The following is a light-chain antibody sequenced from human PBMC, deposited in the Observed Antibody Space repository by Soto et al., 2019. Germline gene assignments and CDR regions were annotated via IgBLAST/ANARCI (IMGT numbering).Light chain of an antibody. CDR3: QQRSNWPLT. V-gene: IGKV3-11*01. CDR1: QSVSSY. J-gene: IGKJ4*01. CDR2: DAS. Sequence: EIVLTQSPATLSLSPGERATLSCRTSQSVSSYLAWYQQKPGQAPRLLIFDASTRATRIPAKFRGSGSGTDFTLTIRGLEPEDFAVYYCQQRSNWPLTFGGGTKVEIK.